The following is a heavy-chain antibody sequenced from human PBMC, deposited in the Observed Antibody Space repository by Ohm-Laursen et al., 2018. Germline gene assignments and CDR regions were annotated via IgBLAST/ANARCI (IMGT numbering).Heavy chain of an antibody. D-gene: IGHD6-19*01. CDR1: GGSVSSGSYY. V-gene: IGHV4-61*01. Sequence: GTLSLTCTVSGGSVSSGSYYWSWIRQPPGKGLEWIGYFYYTGSTNYNPSLKSRVTISVDMSKNQFSLKLRSVTAADTAVYYCARAGEEQLTYYYYGMDVWGQGTTVTVSS. CDR2: FYYTGST. CDR3: ARAGEEQLTYYYYGMDV. J-gene: IGHJ6*02.